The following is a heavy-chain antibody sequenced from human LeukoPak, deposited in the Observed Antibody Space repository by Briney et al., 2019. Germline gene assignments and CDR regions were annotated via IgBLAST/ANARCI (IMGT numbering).Heavy chain of an antibody. Sequence: SETLSLTCAVYGGSFSGYYWSWIRQPPGKGLEWIGEINHSGSTNYNPSLKSRVTISVGTSKNQFSLKLSSVTAADTAVYYCAREVAAAGTLYFDLWGRGTLVAVSS. CDR1: GGSFSGYY. D-gene: IGHD6-13*01. J-gene: IGHJ2*01. CDR3: AREVAAAGTLYFDL. V-gene: IGHV4-34*01. CDR2: INHSGST.